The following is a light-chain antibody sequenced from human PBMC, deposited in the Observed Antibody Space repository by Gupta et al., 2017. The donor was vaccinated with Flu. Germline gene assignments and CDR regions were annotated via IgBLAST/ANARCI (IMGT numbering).Light chain of an antibody. J-gene: IGKJ4*01. CDR1: QSVSSY. V-gene: IGKV3-11*01. CDR2: AAS. CDR3: QQRSNWVT. Sequence: PATLALSPGEGTTISCRASQSVSSYLGWYQQQPGQAHRLIIYAASKRATGIPARFSGSGSGTDFTLTISSLEPEDFAVYYCQQRSNWVTFGGGTKVEIK.